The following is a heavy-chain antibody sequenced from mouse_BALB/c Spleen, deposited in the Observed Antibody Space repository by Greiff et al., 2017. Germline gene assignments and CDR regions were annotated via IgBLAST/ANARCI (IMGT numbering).Heavy chain of an antibody. CDR1: GYTFTSYW. CDR3: TRRRLRDAMDY. V-gene: IGHV1S22*01. D-gene: IGHD1-2*01. Sequence: LQHPGSELVRPGASVKLSCKASGYTFTSYWMHWVNQRPGQGLEWIGNIYPGSGSTNYDEKFKSKATLTVDTSSSTAYMQLSSLTSEDSAVYYCTRRRLRDAMDYWGQGTSVTVSS. J-gene: IGHJ4*01. CDR2: IYPGSGST.